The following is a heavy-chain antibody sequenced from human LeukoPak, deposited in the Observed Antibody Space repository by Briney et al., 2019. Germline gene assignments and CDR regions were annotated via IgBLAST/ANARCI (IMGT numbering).Heavy chain of an antibody. V-gene: IGHV3-53*01. D-gene: IGHD2-21*01. CDR3: ASAREYCGSAECYEYFQH. Sequence: GGSLRLSCAASGVTVGTNSMSWARRSPGKGLEWVSVIYSGGSTYNADSVNGRFTVSRDNSRNTLFLQMNNLRAEDTALYFCASAREYCGSAECYEYFQHWGQGTLVIVSS. CDR1: GVTVGTNS. CDR2: IYSGGST. J-gene: IGHJ1*01.